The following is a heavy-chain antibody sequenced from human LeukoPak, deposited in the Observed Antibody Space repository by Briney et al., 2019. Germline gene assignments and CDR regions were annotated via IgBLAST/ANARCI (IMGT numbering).Heavy chain of an antibody. D-gene: IGHD2-2*01. J-gene: IGHJ4*02. CDR3: ARCVGVSSTSCTYYFDY. CDR1: GYSINSGYY. Sequence: PSETLSLTCTVSGYSINSGYYWGWIRQPPGKGLEWNGEVNHSGSTNYNPSLKSRVTISVDTSKNQFSLKLSSVTAADTAVYYCARCVGVSSTSCTYYFDYWGQGTLVTVSS. V-gene: IGHV4-38-2*02. CDR2: VNHSGST.